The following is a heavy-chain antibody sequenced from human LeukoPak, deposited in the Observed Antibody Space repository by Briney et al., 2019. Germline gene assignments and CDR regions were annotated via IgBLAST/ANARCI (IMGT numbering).Heavy chain of an antibody. V-gene: IGHV4-4*02. D-gene: IGHD3-22*01. CDR1: GGSISSSNW. CDR2: IYHSGST. J-gene: IGHJ6*02. Sequence: SETLSLTCAVSGGSISSSNWWSWVRQPPGKGLEWIGEIYHSGSTNYNPSLKSRVTISVDKSKNQFSLKLSSVTAADTAVYYCARRYYYDTSLGTDVWGQGTTVTVSS. CDR3: ARRYYYDTSLGTDV.